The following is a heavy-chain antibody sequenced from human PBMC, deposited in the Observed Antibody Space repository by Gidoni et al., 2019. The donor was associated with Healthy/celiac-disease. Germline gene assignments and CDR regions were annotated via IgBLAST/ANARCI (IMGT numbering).Heavy chain of an antibody. D-gene: IGHD4-17*01. V-gene: IGHV3-15*01. CDR3: TTDLPYGVLFDY. Sequence: EVQLVESGGGLVKPGGSLRLSCAASGFTFSNAWLSWVRQAPGKGLEWVGRIKSKTDGGTTDYAAPVKGRFTISRDDSKNTLYLQMNSLKTEDTAVYYCTTDLPYGVLFDYWGQGTLVTVSS. CDR2: IKSKTDGGTT. J-gene: IGHJ4*02. CDR1: GFTFSNAW.